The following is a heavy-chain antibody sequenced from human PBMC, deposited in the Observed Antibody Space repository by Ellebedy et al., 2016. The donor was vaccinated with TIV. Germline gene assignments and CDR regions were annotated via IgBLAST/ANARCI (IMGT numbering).Heavy chain of an antibody. J-gene: IGHJ4*02. V-gene: IGHV3-43*01. D-gene: IGHD3-10*01. CDR3: AKEDSGSFFSPGGY. CDR2: IGRDGDTA. Sequence: PGGSLRLSCAASGFTFVDFSMHWVRQAPGKGLEWVALIGRDGDTAYYADALKGRFTISRDNSKNSLYLQMNSLRIEDSAFYFCAKEDSGSFFSPGGYWGQGTLVTVSS. CDR1: GFTFVDFS.